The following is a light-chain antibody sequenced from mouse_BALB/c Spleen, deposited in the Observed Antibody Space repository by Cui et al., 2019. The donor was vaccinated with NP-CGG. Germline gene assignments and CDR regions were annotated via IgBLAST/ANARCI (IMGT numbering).Light chain of an antibody. Sequence: QAVVTQEPALTTPPGETVTLTCRSSTGAVTTSNYANWVQEKPDHLFTGLIGGTNNRAPGVPARFSGSLIGDKAALTITGPQTEDEAIYFCALWYSNHWVFGGGTKLTVL. CDR3: ALWYSNHWV. CDR2: GTN. V-gene: IGLV1*01. J-gene: IGLJ1*01. CDR1: TGAVTTSNY.